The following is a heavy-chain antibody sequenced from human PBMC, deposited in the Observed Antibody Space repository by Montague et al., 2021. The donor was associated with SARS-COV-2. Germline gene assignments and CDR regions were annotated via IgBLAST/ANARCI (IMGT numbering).Heavy chain of an antibody. CDR3: ASYDFWSGYTDDL. J-gene: IGHJ5*02. Sequence: TLSLTCTVSGVSITSDIYFWHWFRQPAGKGLEWIGRVYPLATNKYNPSLRSRLTLAFDTSKNQVSLNLTSVTAADAAVYYYASYDFWSGYTDDLWGPGIRVTVSS. CDR2: VYPLATN. CDR1: GVSITSDIYF. V-gene: IGHV4-61*02. D-gene: IGHD3-3*01.